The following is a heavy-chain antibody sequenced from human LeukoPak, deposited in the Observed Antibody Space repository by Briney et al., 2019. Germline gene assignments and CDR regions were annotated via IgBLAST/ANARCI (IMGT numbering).Heavy chain of an antibody. D-gene: IGHD2-21*02. CDR1: GFTFSSYA. Sequence: PGGSLRLSCAASGFTFSSYAMSWVRQAPGKGLEWVAVIWYDGTNKYYVDSVKGRFTISRDNSKNTLYLQMNSLRAEDTALYYCAKGTSCGGDCFPLFDYWGQGTLVTVSS. V-gene: IGHV3-33*06. CDR3: AKGTSCGGDCFPLFDY. J-gene: IGHJ4*02. CDR2: IWYDGTNK.